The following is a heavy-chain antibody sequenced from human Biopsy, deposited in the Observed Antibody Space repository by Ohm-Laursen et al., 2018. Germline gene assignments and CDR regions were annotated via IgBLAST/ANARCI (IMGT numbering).Heavy chain of an antibody. D-gene: IGHD3-9*01. CDR2: NIPILGTG. CDR3: ATKLTGYFHH. V-gene: IGHV1-69*06. CDR1: GGTFSNYG. Sequence: SSVKVSCKAPGGTFSNYGVNWVRQAPGQGLEWLGGNIPILGTGNYAQKFQDRVTVAANTSTSTATMELRSLRSDDTAVYYCATKLTGYFHHWGQGTLVIVSS. J-gene: IGHJ1*01.